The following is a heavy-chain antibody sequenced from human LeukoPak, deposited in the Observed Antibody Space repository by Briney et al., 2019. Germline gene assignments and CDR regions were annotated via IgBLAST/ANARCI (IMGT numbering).Heavy chain of an antibody. CDR3: AGVASSGPFYYYMDV. CDR1: GFTVSNNY. D-gene: IGHD3-3*01. Sequence: PGGSLRLSCAASGFTVSNNYMIWVRQAPGKGLECISVIYSGGSPFYADSVKGRFTIYRDNSENTLSLQMNSLRAEDTAVYYCAGVASSGPFYYYMDVWGKGSTVTVSS. J-gene: IGHJ6*03. CDR2: IYSGGSP. V-gene: IGHV3-66*02.